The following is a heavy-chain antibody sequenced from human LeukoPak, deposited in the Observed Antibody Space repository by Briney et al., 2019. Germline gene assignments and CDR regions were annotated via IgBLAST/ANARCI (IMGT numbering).Heavy chain of an antibody. Sequence: GGSLRLSCAASGFTFSSYSMNWVRQAPGKGLEWVSSISSSSSYIYYADSVKGRFTISRDNAKNSLYLQMNSLRAEDTAVYYCARAHCTNGVCYTMPLDYWGQGTLVTVSS. V-gene: IGHV3-21*01. D-gene: IGHD2-8*01. CDR1: GFTFSSYS. CDR3: ARAHCTNGVCYTMPLDY. J-gene: IGHJ4*02. CDR2: ISSSSSYI.